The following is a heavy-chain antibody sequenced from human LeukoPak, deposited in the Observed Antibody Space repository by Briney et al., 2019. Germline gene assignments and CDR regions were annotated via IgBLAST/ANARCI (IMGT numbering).Heavy chain of an antibody. D-gene: IGHD6-13*01. CDR2: ISSSSSTI. Sequence: GGSLRLSCAASGFTFSSYTMNWVRQAPGKGLEWVSYISSSSSTIYFADSVKGRFTISRDNAENSLFLQMNSLRAEDTAVYYCARGRGSSWYYFDYWGQGTLVTVSS. CDR1: GFTFSSYT. V-gene: IGHV3-48*04. J-gene: IGHJ4*02. CDR3: ARGRGSSWYYFDY.